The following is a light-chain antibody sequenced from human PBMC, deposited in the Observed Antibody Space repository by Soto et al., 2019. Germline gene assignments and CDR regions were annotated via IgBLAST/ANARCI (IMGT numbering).Light chain of an antibody. CDR1: QSLASN. V-gene: IGKV3-15*01. CDR3: QQYNNWPPWT. CDR2: GAS. Sequence: IVMTQSPATLSVSPGERATLSCRASQSLASNLAWYQQKPGQAPRLLIYGASTRATGIPARFSGSGSGTKLTLIISSLQSEDFAVYYCQQYNNWPPWTFGQGTKVEIK. J-gene: IGKJ1*01.